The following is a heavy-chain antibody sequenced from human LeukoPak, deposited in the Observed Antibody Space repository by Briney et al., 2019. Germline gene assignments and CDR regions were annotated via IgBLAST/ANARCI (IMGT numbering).Heavy chain of an antibody. V-gene: IGHV4-59*01. D-gene: IGHD2-2*01. Sequence: SETLSLTCTVSGGSISSYYWSWIRQPPGKGLEWIGYIYYSGGTNYNPSLKSRVTISVDTSKNQFSLKLSSVTAADTAVYYCAREGECGSTSCYGGNWFDPWGQGTLVTVSS. CDR2: IYYSGGT. J-gene: IGHJ5*02. CDR3: AREGECGSTSCYGGNWFDP. CDR1: GGSISSYY.